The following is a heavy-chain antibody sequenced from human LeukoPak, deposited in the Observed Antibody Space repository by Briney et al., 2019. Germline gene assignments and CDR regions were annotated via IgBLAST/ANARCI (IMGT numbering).Heavy chain of an antibody. CDR2: IKSDGST. J-gene: IGHJ1*01. Sequence: NPGGSLRLSCAASGFTFSSYWMHWVRQAPGKGLVWVSRIKSDGSTNYADSVKGRFTISRDNAKNTLSLQVNSLRAEDTGVYYCARAPSEIGGYYPEYFRHWGQGTLVTVSS. CDR1: GFTFSSYW. D-gene: IGHD3-22*01. CDR3: ARAPSEIGGYYPEYFRH. V-gene: IGHV3-74*01.